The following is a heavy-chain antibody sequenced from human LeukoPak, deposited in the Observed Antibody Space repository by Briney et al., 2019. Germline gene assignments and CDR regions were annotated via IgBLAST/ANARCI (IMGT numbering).Heavy chain of an antibody. D-gene: IGHD2-8*01. CDR2: ITRTGHT. J-gene: IGHJ4*02. Sequence: PSGALSLTCGVSGGSISNTNWWSWVRQPPGQGLEWIGEITRTGHTHYNPSLESRVRVSLAKSKSQLSLNLTSVTAADTAVYYCSRENGAFSPFGYWGQGTLVTV. CDR1: GGSISNTNW. V-gene: IGHV4-4*02. CDR3: SRENGAFSPFGY.